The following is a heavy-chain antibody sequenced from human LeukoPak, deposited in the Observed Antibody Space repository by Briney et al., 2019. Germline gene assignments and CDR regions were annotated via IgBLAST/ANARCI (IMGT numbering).Heavy chain of an antibody. V-gene: IGHV4-39*01. J-gene: IGHJ4*02. CDR3: ARHVKDIVLMVSYYFDY. Sequence: GSLRLSCAASGFTFSTYGMHWIRQPPGKGLEWIGSIYYSGSTYYNPSLKSRVTISVDTSKNQFSLKLSSVTAADTAVYYCARHVKDIVLMVSYYFDYWGQGTLVTVSS. CDR1: GFTFSTYG. CDR2: IYYSGST. D-gene: IGHD2-8*01.